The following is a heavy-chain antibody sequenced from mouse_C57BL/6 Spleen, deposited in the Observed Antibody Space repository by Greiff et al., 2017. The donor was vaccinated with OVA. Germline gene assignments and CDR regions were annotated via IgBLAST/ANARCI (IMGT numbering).Heavy chain of an antibody. CDR2: ISYDGSN. V-gene: IGHV3-6*01. CDR1: GYSITSGYY. D-gene: IGHD1-1*01. CDR3: ARETFITAVVATEYFDV. Sequence: DVKLQESGPGLVKPSQSLSLTCSVTGYSITSGYYWNWIRQLPGNKLEWMGYISYDGSNNYNPSLKNRISITRDTSKNQFFLKLNSVTTEVTATYYCARETFITAVVATEYFDVWGTGTTVTVSS. J-gene: IGHJ1*03.